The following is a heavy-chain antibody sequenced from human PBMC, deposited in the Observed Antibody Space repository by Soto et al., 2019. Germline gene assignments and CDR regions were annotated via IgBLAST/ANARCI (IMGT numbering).Heavy chain of an antibody. J-gene: IGHJ4*02. V-gene: IGHV3-21*01. CDR2: ISSSSSYI. CDR1: GFTFSSYS. Sequence: EVQLVESGGGLVKPGGSLRLSCAASGFTFSSYSMNWVRQAPGKGLEWVSSISSSSSYIYYADSVKGRFTISRDNAKNSVYLQMNSLRAEDTAVYYCAREAGYCSGGSCYSFGYWGQGTLVTVSS. D-gene: IGHD2-15*01. CDR3: AREAGYCSGGSCYSFGY.